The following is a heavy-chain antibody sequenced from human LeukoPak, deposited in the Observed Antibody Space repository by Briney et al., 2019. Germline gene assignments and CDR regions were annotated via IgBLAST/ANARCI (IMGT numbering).Heavy chain of an antibody. CDR1: GYTFTGYY. D-gene: IGHD3-10*01. CDR3: ARTWFGELFLDY. CDR2: INPNSGGT. V-gene: IGHV1-2*02. J-gene: IGHJ4*02. Sequence: ASVKVSCKASGYTFTGYYMHWVRQAPGQGLEWMGWINPNSGGTNYAQKFQGRVTMTRDASISTAYMELSRLRSDDTAVYYCARTWFGELFLDYWGQGTLVTVSS.